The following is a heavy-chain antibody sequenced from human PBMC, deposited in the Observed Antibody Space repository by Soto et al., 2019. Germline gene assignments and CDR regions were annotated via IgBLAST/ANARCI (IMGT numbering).Heavy chain of an antibody. V-gene: IGHV5-51*01. CDR2: MFLGGSDT. Sequence: PGESLKISCQGSGDTFSSYWIGWVRQMPGKGLEWMGIMFLGGSDTRYSPSFQGRFTISRDNSENTLYLQMDSLSGEDAAVYYCAKDTYYHDSSGYYIFDSWGQGTLVTVSS. CDR3: AKDTYYHDSSGYYIFDS. J-gene: IGHJ4*02. CDR1: GDTFSSYW. D-gene: IGHD3-22*01.